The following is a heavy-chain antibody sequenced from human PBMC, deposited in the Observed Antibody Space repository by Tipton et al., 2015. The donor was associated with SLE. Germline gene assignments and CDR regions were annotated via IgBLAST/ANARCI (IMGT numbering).Heavy chain of an antibody. D-gene: IGHD6-19*01. J-gene: IGHJ6*03. Sequence: TLSLTCTVSGGSISSGSYYWSWIRQPAGKGLEWIGRIYTSGSTNYNPSLKSRVTISVDTSKNRFSLKPSSVTAADTAVYYCASEVAVAGRHYYYYMDVWGKGTTVTVSS. CDR3: ASEVAVAGRHYYYYMDV. CDR2: IYTSGST. V-gene: IGHV4-61*02. CDR1: GGSISSGSYY.